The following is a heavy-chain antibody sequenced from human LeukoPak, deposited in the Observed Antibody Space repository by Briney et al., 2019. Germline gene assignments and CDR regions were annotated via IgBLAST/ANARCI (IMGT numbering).Heavy chain of an antibody. CDR1: GFTFSSYG. CDR3: ARDVVAAFDY. J-gene: IGHJ4*02. CDR2: INQDGSEK. Sequence: GGSLRLSCAASGFTFSSYGMHWVRQAPGKGLEWVANINQDGSEKYYVDSVKGRFTISRDNAKNSLYLQMNSLRAEDTAVYYCARDVVAAFDYWGQGTLVTVSS. D-gene: IGHD5-12*01. V-gene: IGHV3-7*01.